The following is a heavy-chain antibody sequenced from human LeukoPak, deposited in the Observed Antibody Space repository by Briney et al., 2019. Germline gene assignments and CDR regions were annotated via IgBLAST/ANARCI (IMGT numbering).Heavy chain of an antibody. Sequence: ASVKVSCKASGCTFSSYAISWVRQAPGQGLEWMGGIIPIFGTANYAQKFQGRVTITTDESTSTAYMELSSLRSEDTAVYYCASLTRCSSTSCYTAPLGYWGQGTLVTVSS. CDR3: ASLTRCSSTSCYTAPLGY. CDR1: GCTFSSYA. V-gene: IGHV1-69*05. J-gene: IGHJ4*02. CDR2: IIPIFGTA. D-gene: IGHD2-2*02.